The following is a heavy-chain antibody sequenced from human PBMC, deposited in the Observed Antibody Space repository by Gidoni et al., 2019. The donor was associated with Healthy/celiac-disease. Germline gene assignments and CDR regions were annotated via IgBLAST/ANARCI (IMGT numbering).Heavy chain of an antibody. V-gene: IGHV5-51*03. J-gene: IGHJ5*02. CDR3: ARLLKVGIVVGAASP. Sequence: EVQLVQSGAAVKKPGESLLISCTAPGYHVTSYWIGWDRQMPGKGLEWMVIIYPCDSDTSYSPSVQGQVTISADNSISTAYLQWSSLKASDTAMYYCARLLKVGIVVGAASPWGQGTLVTVSS. D-gene: IGHD3-22*01. CDR1: GYHVTSYW. CDR2: IYPCDSDT.